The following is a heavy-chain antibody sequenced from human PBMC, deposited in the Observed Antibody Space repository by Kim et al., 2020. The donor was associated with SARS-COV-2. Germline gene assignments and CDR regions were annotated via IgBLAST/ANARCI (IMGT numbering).Heavy chain of an antibody. J-gene: IGHJ4*02. Sequence: ASVKVSCKASGYSFTGYAIHWVRQAPGQELEWMGWINGGNGNRRYSQKLEGRVTLTRDTSASTAYMELVSLRAEDTAVYFCARVLYTYGAGYDNWGQGTLVTVSS. CDR1: GYSFTGYA. V-gene: IGHV1-3*01. CDR3: ARVLYTYGAGYDN. D-gene: IGHD2-8*01. CDR2: INGGNGNR.